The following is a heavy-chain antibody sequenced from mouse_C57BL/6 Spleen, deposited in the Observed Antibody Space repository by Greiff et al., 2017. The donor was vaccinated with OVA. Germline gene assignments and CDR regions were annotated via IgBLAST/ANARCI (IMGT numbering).Heavy chain of an antibody. D-gene: IGHD2-4*01. Sequence: VQLKQSGPVLVKPGASVKMSCKASGYTFTDYYMNWVKQSHGKSLEWIGVINPYNGGTSYNQKFKGKATLTVDKSSSTAYMELNSLTSEDSAVYYCARSNYDYPFAYWGQGTLVTVSA. V-gene: IGHV1-19*01. J-gene: IGHJ3*01. CDR3: ARSNYDYPFAY. CDR1: GYTFTDYY. CDR2: INPYNGGT.